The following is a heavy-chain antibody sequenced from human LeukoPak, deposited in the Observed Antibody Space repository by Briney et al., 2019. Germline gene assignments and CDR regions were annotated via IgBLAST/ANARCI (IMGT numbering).Heavy chain of an antibody. CDR2: IKQDGSEK. CDR3: ARVRITMVRVYDY. Sequence: GGSLRLSCAASGFTFSSYWMSWVRQAPGKGLEWVANIKQDGSEKYYVDSVKGRFTISRDNAKNSLYLQMNSLRAEDTAVYYCARVRITMVRVYDYWGQGTLVTVSS. V-gene: IGHV3-7*01. J-gene: IGHJ4*02. D-gene: IGHD3-10*01. CDR1: GFTFSSYW.